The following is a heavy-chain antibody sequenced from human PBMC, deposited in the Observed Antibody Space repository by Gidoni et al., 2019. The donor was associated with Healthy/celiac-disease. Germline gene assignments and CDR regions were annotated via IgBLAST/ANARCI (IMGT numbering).Heavy chain of an antibody. Sequence: QLQLQESGPGLVKPSETLSLTCTVSGGSISSSSYYWGWIRQPPGKGLEWIGSIYYSGSTYYNPSLKSRVTISVDTSKNQFSLKLSSVTAADTAVYYCARRTYQLLYTGMREGFDPWGQGTLVTVSS. CDR3: ARRTYQLLYTGMREGFDP. V-gene: IGHV4-39*01. CDR2: IYYSGST. J-gene: IGHJ5*02. D-gene: IGHD2-2*02. CDR1: GGSISSSSYY.